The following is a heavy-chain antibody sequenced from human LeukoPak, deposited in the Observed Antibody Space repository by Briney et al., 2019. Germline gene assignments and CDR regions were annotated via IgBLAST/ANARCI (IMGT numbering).Heavy chain of an antibody. V-gene: IGHV1-24*01. CDR3: ARDVSSSWYRYDRSFDY. CDR2: FYPEDGET. Sequence: ASVKVSCKVSGYTLTELSMHWVRQAPGKGLEWMGGFYPEDGETIYAQKLQGRVTMTTDTSTSTAYMELRSLRSDDTAVYYCARDVSSSWYRYDRSFDYWGQGTLVTVSS. J-gene: IGHJ4*02. CDR1: GYTLTELS. D-gene: IGHD6-13*01.